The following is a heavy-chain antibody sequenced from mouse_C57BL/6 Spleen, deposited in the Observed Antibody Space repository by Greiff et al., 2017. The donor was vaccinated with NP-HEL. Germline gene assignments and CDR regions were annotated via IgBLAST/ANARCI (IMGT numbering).Heavy chain of an antibody. J-gene: IGHJ4*01. CDR1: GFSLTSYG. CDR3: AKSHIYYYGSSYENYAMDY. CDR2: IWSGGST. D-gene: IGHD1-1*01. Sequence: QVQLQQSGPGLVQPSQSLSITCTVSGFSLTSYGVHWVRQPPGKGLEWLGVIWSGGSTDYNAAFISRLSISKDNSKSQVFFKMNSLQADDTAIYYCAKSHIYYYGSSYENYAMDYWGQGTSVTVSS. V-gene: IGHV2-4*01.